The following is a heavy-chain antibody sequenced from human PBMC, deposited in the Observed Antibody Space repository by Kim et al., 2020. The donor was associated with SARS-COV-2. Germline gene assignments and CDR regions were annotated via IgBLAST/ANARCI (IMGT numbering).Heavy chain of an antibody. V-gene: IGHV6-1*01. Sequence: SQTLSLTCAISGDSVSSNSAAWNWIRQSPSRGLEWLGRTYYRSKWYNDYAVSVKSRITINPDTSKNQFSLQLNSVTPEDTAVYYCARASWAMGQLVSVYYYGMDVWGQGTTVTVSS. D-gene: IGHD6-6*01. CDR1: GDSVSSNSAA. CDR2: TYYRSKWYN. J-gene: IGHJ6*02. CDR3: ARASWAMGQLVSVYYYGMDV.